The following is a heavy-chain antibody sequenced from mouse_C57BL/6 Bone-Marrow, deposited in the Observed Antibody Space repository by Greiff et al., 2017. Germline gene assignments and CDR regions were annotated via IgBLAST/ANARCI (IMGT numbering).Heavy chain of an antibody. D-gene: IGHD2-1*01. J-gene: IGHJ3*01. CDR2: IDPENGDT. Sequence: EVQLQQSGAELVRPGASVKLSCTASGFNIKDDYMHWVKQRPEPGLEWIGWIDPENGDTEYASKFQGKATITADTSSNTAYLQLSSLTSEDTAVYYCTSTIWCAYWGQGTLVTVSA. CDR3: TSTIWCAY. CDR1: GFNIKDDY. V-gene: IGHV14-4*01.